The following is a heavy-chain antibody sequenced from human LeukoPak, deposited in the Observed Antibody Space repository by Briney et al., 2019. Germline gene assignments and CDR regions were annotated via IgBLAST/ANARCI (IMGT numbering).Heavy chain of an antibody. CDR1: GFTFSSYA. CDR3: ATTSGSGSYYYGMDV. V-gene: IGHV3-23*01. D-gene: IGHD3-10*01. CDR2: ISGSGDST. Sequence: GGSLRLSCAASGFTFSSYAMSWVRQAPGKGLEWISAISGSGDSTYYADSVKGRFTISRDNSKNTLYLQMNSLRAEDTAVYYCATTSGSGSYYYGMDVWGKGTTVTVSS. J-gene: IGHJ6*04.